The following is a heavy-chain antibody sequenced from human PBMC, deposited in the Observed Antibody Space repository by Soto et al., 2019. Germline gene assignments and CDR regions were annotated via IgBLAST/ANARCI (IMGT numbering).Heavy chain of an antibody. V-gene: IGHV3-11*01. CDR2: ISSSGSTI. J-gene: IGHJ4*02. Sequence: WGSLRLSCAASGFTFSDYYMSWIRQAPGKGLEWVSYISSSGSTIYYADSVKGRFTISRDNAKNSLYLQMNSLRAEDTAVYYCARDVVFGELDYWGQGTLVTVSS. CDR3: ARDVVFGELDY. D-gene: IGHD3-3*01. CDR1: GFTFSDYY.